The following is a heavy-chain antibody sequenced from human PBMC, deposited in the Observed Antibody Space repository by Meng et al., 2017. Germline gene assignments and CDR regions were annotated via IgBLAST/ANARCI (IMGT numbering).Heavy chain of an antibody. V-gene: IGHV4-59*01. J-gene: IGHJ4*02. Sequence: AETLSLTGTVSGGSISSYYWSWIRQPPGKGLEWIGYIYCSGSTNYNPALKRRGTISVDTAKNQFSLTLSSVTAADTAVYYCATDRGGSSYGFLDYFDYWGQGTLVTVSS. D-gene: IGHD5-18*01. CDR2: IYCSGST. CDR1: GGSISSYY. CDR3: ATDRGGSSYGFLDYFDY.